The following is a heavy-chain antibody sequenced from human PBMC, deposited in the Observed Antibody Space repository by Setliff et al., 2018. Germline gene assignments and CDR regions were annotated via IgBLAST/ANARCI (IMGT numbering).Heavy chain of an antibody. CDR1: GDYISSQY. V-gene: IGHV4-59*08. CDR3: ARRETYYNFWSGYYAY. J-gene: IGHJ4*02. CDR2: ISNRGST. D-gene: IGHD3-3*01. Sequence: SETLSLTCTVSGDYISSQYWSWIRQPPGKGLEWIGYISNRGSTDYNPSLKSRVTISVDTSKNQFSLKLSSVTAADTAVYYCARRETYYNFWSGYYAYWGQGTLVTVSS.